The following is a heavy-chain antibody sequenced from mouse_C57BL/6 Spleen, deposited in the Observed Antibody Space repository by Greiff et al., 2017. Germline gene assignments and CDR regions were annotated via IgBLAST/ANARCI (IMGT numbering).Heavy chain of an antibody. V-gene: IGHV1-82*01. J-gene: IGHJ2*01. Sequence: QVQLQQSGPELVKPGASVKISCKASGYAFSSSWMNWVKQRPGKGLEWIGRIYPGDGDTNYNGKFKGKATLTADKSSSTAYMQHRSMTSEDSAVYCCAKGDSSRYFRSWGPCTTRTFST. CDR2: IYPGDGDT. CDR3: AKGDSSRYFRS. CDR1: GYAFSSSW. D-gene: IGHD3-2*02.